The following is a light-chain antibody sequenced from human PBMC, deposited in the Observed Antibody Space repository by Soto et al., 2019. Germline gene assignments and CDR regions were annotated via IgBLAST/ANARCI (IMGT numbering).Light chain of an antibody. Sequence: EIVLTQSPGTLSLSPGERATLSCRASQSVSSSYLAWYQQKPGQAPRLLIYGASSRATGIPDRFSGSGSGTDFTLTISRLEPEDFAVYYCYQYGSSPYTFGQGTKLDIK. CDR2: GAS. CDR1: QSVSSSY. CDR3: YQYGSSPYT. V-gene: IGKV3-20*01. J-gene: IGKJ2*01.